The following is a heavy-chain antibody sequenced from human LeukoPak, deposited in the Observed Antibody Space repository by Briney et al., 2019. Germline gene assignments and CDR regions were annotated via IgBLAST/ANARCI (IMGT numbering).Heavy chain of an antibody. J-gene: IGHJ4*02. Sequence: SETLSLTCAVYGGSFSGYYWSWIRQPPGKGLEWIGEINNSGSTNYNPSLKSRVTISVDTSKNQFSLKLSSVTAADTAVYYCARGSRLRYSTLHYWGQGTLVTVSS. CDR3: ARGSRLRYSTLHY. V-gene: IGHV4-34*01. CDR2: INNSGST. CDR1: GGSFSGYY. D-gene: IGHD5-18*01.